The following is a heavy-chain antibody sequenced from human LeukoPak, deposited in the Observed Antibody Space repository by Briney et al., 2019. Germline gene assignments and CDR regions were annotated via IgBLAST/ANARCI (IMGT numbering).Heavy chain of an antibody. V-gene: IGHV3-30*18. CDR1: GFTFSSYG. D-gene: IGHD6-13*01. CDR3: AKDPNLFDSSSWYYFDY. J-gene: IGHJ4*02. Sequence: GRSLRLSCAASGFTFSSYGMHWVRQAPGKGLEWVAVISYDGSNKYYADSVKGRFTISRDNSKNTLYLQMNSLRAEDTAVYYCAKDPNLFDSSSWYYFDYWGQGTLVTVSS. CDR2: ISYDGSNK.